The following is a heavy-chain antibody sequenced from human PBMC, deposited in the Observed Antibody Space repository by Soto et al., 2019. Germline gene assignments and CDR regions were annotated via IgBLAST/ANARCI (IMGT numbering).Heavy chain of an antibody. J-gene: IGHJ3*02. CDR1: GDSVSSNSVA. D-gene: IGHD1-26*01. CDR2: TLYRSQWYF. Sequence: PSQTLSLTCAISGDSVSSNSVAWNWIRLSPSRGLEWLGRTLYRSQWYFDFAHSVKSRIIINPDTSGNQFSLQLNSATPDDSGVYYCARGINSAFDIWGQGTMVTVSS. CDR3: ARGINSAFDI. V-gene: IGHV6-1*01.